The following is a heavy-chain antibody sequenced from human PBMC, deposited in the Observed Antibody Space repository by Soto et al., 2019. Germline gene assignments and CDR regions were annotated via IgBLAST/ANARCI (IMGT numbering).Heavy chain of an antibody. V-gene: IGHV3-21*06. CDR3: ARESEDLTSNFDY. J-gene: IGHJ4*02. CDR1: GFTFTRYS. CDR2: ISSTTNYI. Sequence: GGSLRLSCAASGFTFTRYSMNWVRQAPGKGLEWVSSISSTTNYIYYGDSMKGRFTISRDNAKNSLCLEMNSLRAEDTAVYYCARESEDLTSNFDYWGQGTLVTVSS.